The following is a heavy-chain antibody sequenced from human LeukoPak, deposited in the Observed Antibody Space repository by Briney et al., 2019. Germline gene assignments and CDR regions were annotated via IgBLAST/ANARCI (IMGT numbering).Heavy chain of an antibody. J-gene: IGHJ4*02. CDR2: ISSSGSTI. CDR1: GFTFSDYY. Sequence: GGSLRLSCAASGFTFSDYYMSWIRQAPGKGLEWVSYISSSGSTIYYADSVKGRFTISRDKAKNSLYLQMNSLRAEDTAVYYCARDQIRSFDWPPRGHFDYWGQGTLVTVSS. CDR3: ARDQIRSFDWPPRGHFDY. D-gene: IGHD3-9*01. V-gene: IGHV3-11*01.